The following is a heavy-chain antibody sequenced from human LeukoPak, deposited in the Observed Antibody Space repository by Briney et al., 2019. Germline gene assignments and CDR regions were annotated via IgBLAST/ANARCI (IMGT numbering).Heavy chain of an antibody. Sequence: GGSLRLSCAASGFTFSSYAMHWVRQAPGKGLEWVAVISYDGSNKYYADSVKGRFTISRDNSKNTLYLQMNSLRAEDTALYYCAKDMRYSSSWYGDFDYWGQGTLVTVSS. V-gene: IGHV3-30-3*01. D-gene: IGHD6-13*01. J-gene: IGHJ4*02. CDR1: GFTFSSYA. CDR3: AKDMRYSSSWYGDFDY. CDR2: ISYDGSNK.